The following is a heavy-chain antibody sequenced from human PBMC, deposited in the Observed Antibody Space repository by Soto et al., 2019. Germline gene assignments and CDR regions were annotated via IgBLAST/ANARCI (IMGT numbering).Heavy chain of an antibody. CDR3: ARGRYYYDSSGYSN. V-gene: IGHV4-34*01. Sequence: TSETLSLTCAVYGGSFSGYYWSWIRQPPGKGLEWIGEINHSGSTNYNPSLKSRVTISVDTSKNQFSLKLSSVTAADTAVYYCARGRYYYDSSGYSNWGQGTLVTVS. CDR1: GGSFSGYY. CDR2: INHSGST. D-gene: IGHD3-22*01. J-gene: IGHJ4*02.